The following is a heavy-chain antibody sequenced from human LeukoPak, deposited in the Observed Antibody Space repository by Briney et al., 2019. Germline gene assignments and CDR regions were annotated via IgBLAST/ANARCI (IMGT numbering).Heavy chain of an antibody. CDR3: ARMSGYYVNAFDI. CDR1: GYTFTGYY. Sequence: ASVKVSCKASGYTFTGYYMHWVRQAPGQGLEWMGRINPNSGGTNYAQKFRGRVTMTRDTSISTAYMELSRLRSDDTAVYYCARMSGYYVNAFDIWGQGTMVTVSS. D-gene: IGHD3-22*01. CDR2: INPNSGGT. V-gene: IGHV1-2*06. J-gene: IGHJ3*02.